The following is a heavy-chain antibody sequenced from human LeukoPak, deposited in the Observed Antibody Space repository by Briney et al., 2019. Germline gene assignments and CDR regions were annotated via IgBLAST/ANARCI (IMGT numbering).Heavy chain of an antibody. D-gene: IGHD2-2*01. Sequence: GASVKVSCKASGYTFTGYYMHWVRQAPGQGLEWMGWINPNSGGTNYAQKFQGRVTMTRDTSISTAYMELSRLRSDDTAVYYCARGAGRYCSSTSCSDAFDIWGQGTMVTVSS. CDR2: INPNSGGT. V-gene: IGHV1-2*02. CDR1: GYTFTGYY. CDR3: ARGAGRYCSSTSCSDAFDI. J-gene: IGHJ3*02.